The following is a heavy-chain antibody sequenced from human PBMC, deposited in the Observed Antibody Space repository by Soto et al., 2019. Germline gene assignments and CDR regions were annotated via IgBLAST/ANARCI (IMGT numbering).Heavy chain of an antibody. D-gene: IGHD6-19*01. Sequence: ASVKVSCKASGYTFTGYYMHWVRQAPGQGLEWMGWINPNSGGTNYAQKFQGWVTMTRDTSISTAYMELSRLRSDDTAVYYCARSVAGDYYYGMDVWGQGTTVTVSS. CDR2: INPNSGGT. CDR1: GYTFTGYY. J-gene: IGHJ6*02. CDR3: ARSVAGDYYYGMDV. V-gene: IGHV1-2*04.